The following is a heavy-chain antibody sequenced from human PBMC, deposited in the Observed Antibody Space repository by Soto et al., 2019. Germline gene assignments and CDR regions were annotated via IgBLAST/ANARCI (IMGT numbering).Heavy chain of an antibody. J-gene: IGHJ6*02. V-gene: IGHV3-7*04. CDR1: GFTFSSYW. Sequence: EVQVVESGGGLVQPGGSLRLSCAASGFTFSSYWMSWVRQAPGKGPEWVANIKEDGSEKYYGDSVKGRFTTSRDNAKNALYLEMNNLRGEDTGVYYCTRDRKGKAVWGQGTTVIVSS. CDR2: IKEDGSEK. CDR3: TRDRKGKAV.